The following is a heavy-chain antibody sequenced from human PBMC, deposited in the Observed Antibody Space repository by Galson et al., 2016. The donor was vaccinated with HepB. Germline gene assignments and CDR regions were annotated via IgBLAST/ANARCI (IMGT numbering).Heavy chain of an antibody. J-gene: IGHJ4*02. Sequence: QSGAEVKKPGESLKISCKGSGYSFTNYWIGWVRQMPGKGLEWMGIIYPGDSDTRYGPSFQGQVTISADKSISIAYLQWSSLKASDTAMYYCARRRGNYYGSASSGVDYWGQGTLVTVSS. CDR2: IYPGDSDT. CDR3: ARRRGNYYGSASSGVDY. V-gene: IGHV5-51*01. CDR1: GYSFTNYW. D-gene: IGHD3-10*01.